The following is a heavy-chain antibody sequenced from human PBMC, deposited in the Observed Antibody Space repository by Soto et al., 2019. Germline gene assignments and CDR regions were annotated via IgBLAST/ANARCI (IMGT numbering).Heavy chain of an antibody. CDR3: ARRDSIAVAYGMDV. CDR2: IDPSDSYT. D-gene: IGHD6-19*01. Sequence: LKISCKGSGYSFTSYWISWVRQMPGKGLEWMGRIDPSDSYTNYSPSFQGHVTISADKSISTAYLQWSSLKASDTAMYYCARRDSIAVAYGMDVWGQGTTVTVSS. CDR1: GYSFTSYW. V-gene: IGHV5-10-1*01. J-gene: IGHJ6*02.